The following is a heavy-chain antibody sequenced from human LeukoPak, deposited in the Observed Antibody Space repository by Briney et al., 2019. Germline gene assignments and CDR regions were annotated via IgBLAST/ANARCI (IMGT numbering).Heavy chain of an antibody. CDR1: GFTFSSYS. CDR3: ARDKGQEYYYGSGPAGWFDP. D-gene: IGHD3-10*01. CDR2: ISSSSSYI. V-gene: IGHV3-21*01. J-gene: IGHJ5*02. Sequence: GGSLRLSCAASGFTFSSYSMNWVRQAPGKGLEWVSSISSSSSYIYYADSVKGRFTISRDNAKNSLYLQMNSLRAEDTAVYYCARDKGQEYYYGSGPAGWFDPWGQGTLVTASS.